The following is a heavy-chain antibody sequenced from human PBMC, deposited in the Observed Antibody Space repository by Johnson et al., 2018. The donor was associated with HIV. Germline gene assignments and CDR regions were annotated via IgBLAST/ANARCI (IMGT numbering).Heavy chain of an antibody. V-gene: IGHV3-66*01. CDR3: ARDRASSSTSDAFDI. J-gene: IGHJ3*02. CDR1: GFTVSSNY. D-gene: IGHD6-6*01. Sequence: VQLVESGGGLVQPGGSLRLSCAASGFTVSSNYMRWVRQAPGKGLEWVSVIYSGGSTYYADSVKGRFTISRDNSKNTLYLQMNSLRAEDTAVYPCARDRASSSTSDAFDIWGQGTMVTVSS. CDR2: IYSGGST.